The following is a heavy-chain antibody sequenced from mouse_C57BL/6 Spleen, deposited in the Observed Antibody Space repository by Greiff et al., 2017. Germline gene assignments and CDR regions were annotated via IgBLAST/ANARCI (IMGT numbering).Heavy chain of an antibody. V-gene: IGHV1-82*01. J-gene: IGHJ4*01. CDR2: IYPGDGDT. Sequence: QVQLQQSGPELVKPGASVKISCKASGYAFSSSWMNWVKQRPGKGLEWIGRIYPGDGDTNYNGKFKGKATLTADKSSSTAYMQLSSLTSEDSAVYCCARGKLDYGAMDYWGQGTSVTVSS. D-gene: IGHD6-5*01. CDR3: ARGKLDYGAMDY. CDR1: GYAFSSSW.